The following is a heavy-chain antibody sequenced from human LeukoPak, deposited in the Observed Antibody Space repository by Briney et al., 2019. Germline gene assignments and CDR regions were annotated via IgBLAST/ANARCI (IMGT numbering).Heavy chain of an antibody. CDR1: GFTFTNYA. Sequence: GGSLGLSCEASGFTFTNYAMSWVRQAPGKGLEWVSGISGSSYSTYYADSVKGRFTISRDNSKNTLYLQMTTLRAEDTAVYYCAKAPLSYDSSGPFDYWGQGTLVTVSS. D-gene: IGHD3-22*01. CDR2: ISGSSYST. J-gene: IGHJ4*02. CDR3: AKAPLSYDSSGPFDY. V-gene: IGHV3-23*01.